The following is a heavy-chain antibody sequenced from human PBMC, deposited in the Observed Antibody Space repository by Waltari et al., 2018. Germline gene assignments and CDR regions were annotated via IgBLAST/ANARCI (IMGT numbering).Heavy chain of an antibody. CDR3: ARGGLTATTKYAPWYFDL. V-gene: IGHV3-53*01. D-gene: IGHD1-7*01. J-gene: IGHJ2*01. CDR1: GFTVSNTY. CDR2: IDRVGST. Sequence: EVQLVDSGGGFIHPGGSLRLSCAASGFTVSNTYMTWVRQAPGKELEWVSIIDRVGSTYYADSVGGRFTASENNSKNTLDLQMDRLRAEDTAVYYCARGGLTATTKYAPWYFDLWGLGTLVTVSS.